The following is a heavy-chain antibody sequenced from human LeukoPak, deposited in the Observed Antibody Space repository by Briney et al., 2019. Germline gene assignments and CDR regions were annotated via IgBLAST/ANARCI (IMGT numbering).Heavy chain of an antibody. D-gene: IGHD5-18*01. CDR2: IYYSKNT. J-gene: IGHJ4*02. CDR3: VSPRGFSYGYFDY. V-gene: IGHV4-39*01. Sequence: SETLSLTCTVSGGSISSSSAYWGWSRQPPGKGLEWIGSIYYSKNTYYNPSLKSRDTISADTSKNQFSLTLGSVSATDTAVYYCVSPRGFSYGYFDYWGQGTLVTVSS. CDR1: GGSISSSSAY.